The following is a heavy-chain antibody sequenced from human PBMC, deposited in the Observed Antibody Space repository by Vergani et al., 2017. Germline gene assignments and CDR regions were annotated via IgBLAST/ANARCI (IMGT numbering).Heavy chain of an antibody. D-gene: IGHD2-2*01. Sequence: QVQLQESGPGLVKPSETLSLTCTVSGGSISSYYWRWIRQHPGKGLEWIGDIYYSGSTNYNPSLKSRVSISVDPSKNQFALKLSSVTAADTAVYYCARAXGCSSTSCYFYYYSYMDVWGKGATVAVAS. CDR1: GGSISSYY. V-gene: IGHV4-59*01. CDR2: IYYSGST. J-gene: IGHJ6*03. CDR3: ARAXGCSSTSCYFYYYSYMDV.